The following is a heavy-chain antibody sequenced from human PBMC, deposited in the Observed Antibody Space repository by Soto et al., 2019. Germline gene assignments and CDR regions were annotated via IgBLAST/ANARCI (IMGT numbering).Heavy chain of an antibody. Sequence: ASVKVSCKASGGTFSSYAISWVRQAPGQGLEWMGGIIPIFGTANYAQKFQGRVTITADESTSTAYMELSSLRSEDTAVYYCANGIVVVVAASYYYYGMDVWGQGTTVTVSS. CDR2: IIPIFGTA. V-gene: IGHV1-69*13. J-gene: IGHJ6*02. D-gene: IGHD2-15*01. CDR1: GGTFSSYA. CDR3: ANGIVVVVAASYYYYGMDV.